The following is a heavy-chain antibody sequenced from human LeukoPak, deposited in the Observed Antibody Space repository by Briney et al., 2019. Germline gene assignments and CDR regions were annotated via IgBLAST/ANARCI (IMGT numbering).Heavy chain of an antibody. CDR2: IKSKTDGGTT. J-gene: IGHJ4*02. Sequence: GGSLRLSCAASGFPFSNAWLSWVRQAPGKGLEWTGRIKSKTDGGTTDYAAPVKGRFTISRDDSKNTLYLQMNSLKTEDTALYYCTTDVNWGQGTLVTVSS. CDR3: TTDVN. V-gene: IGHV3-15*01. D-gene: IGHD2/OR15-2a*01. CDR1: GFPFSNAW.